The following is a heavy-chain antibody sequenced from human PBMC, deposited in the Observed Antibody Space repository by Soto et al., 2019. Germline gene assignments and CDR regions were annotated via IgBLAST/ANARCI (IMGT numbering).Heavy chain of an antibody. J-gene: IGHJ3*02. V-gene: IGHV1-69*02. CDR1: GGTFSSYT. CDR2: IIPILGIA. D-gene: IGHD2-2*01. CDR3: ARVGEDIVVVPAAADDAFDI. Sequence: QVQLVQSGAEVKKPGSSVKVSCKASGGTFSSYTISWVRQAPGQGLEWMGRIIPILGIANYAQKFQGRVTITADKSRSTAYMELSSLRSEDTAVYYCARVGEDIVVVPAAADDAFDIWGQGTMVTVSS.